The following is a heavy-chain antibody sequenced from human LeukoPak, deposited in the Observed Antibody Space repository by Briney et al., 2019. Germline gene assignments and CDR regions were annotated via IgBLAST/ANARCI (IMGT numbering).Heavy chain of an antibody. Sequence: SVKVSCKASGGTFSSYAISWVRQAPGQGLEWMGGIIPIFGTAKYAQKFQGRVTITADELTRTAYMELSSLRSEDTAVYYCARAPSLVVTASPWLGWFDPWGQGTLVTVSS. J-gene: IGHJ5*02. CDR3: ARAPSLVVTASPWLGWFDP. CDR1: GGTFSSYA. V-gene: IGHV1-69*01. CDR2: IIPIFGTA. D-gene: IGHD2-21*02.